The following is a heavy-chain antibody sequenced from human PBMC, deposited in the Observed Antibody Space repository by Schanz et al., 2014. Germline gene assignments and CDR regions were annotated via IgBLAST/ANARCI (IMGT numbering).Heavy chain of an antibody. CDR2: INTNTGNP. V-gene: IGHV7-4-1*02. CDR3: ARGEANWGQY. Sequence: QVQLVQSGAEVKKPGASVKVSCRTSGYTFTNHALNWVRQAPGQGLEWMGWINTNTGNPTYAQGFTGRFVFSLDTSVSTAYLQISFLKADDTAVFFCARGEANWGQYWGQGTLVTVSS. CDR1: GYTFTNHA. J-gene: IGHJ4*02. D-gene: IGHD7-27*01.